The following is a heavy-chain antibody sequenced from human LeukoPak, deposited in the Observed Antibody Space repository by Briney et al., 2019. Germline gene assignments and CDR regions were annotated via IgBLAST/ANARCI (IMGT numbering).Heavy chain of an antibody. V-gene: IGHV4-4*07. CDR2: IYTSGST. D-gene: IGHD3-22*01. CDR3: ARDRDYYDSSGYSYYFDY. CDR1: GGSISSYY. J-gene: IGHJ4*02. Sequence: SETLSLTRTVSGGSISSYYWSWIRQPAGKGLEWIGRIYTSGSTNYNPSLKSRVTMSVDTSKNQFSLKLSSVTAADTAVYYCARDRDYYDSSGYSYYFDYWGQGTLVTVSS.